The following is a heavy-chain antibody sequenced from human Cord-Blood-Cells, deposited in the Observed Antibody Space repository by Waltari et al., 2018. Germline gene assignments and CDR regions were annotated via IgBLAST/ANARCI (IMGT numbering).Heavy chain of an antibody. D-gene: IGHD3-9*01. CDR3: ARASPYYDILTGYYDY. Sequence: QVQLVQSGAEVKKPGASVKVSCKASGYTFTGYYMHWVLQAPGQGLEWMEWINPNCGGTNYAQKFQGWVTMTRDTSISTAYMELSRLRSDDTAVYYCARASPYYDILTGYYDYWGQGTLVTVSS. CDR1: GYTFTGYY. V-gene: IGHV1-2*04. CDR2: INPNCGGT. J-gene: IGHJ4*02.